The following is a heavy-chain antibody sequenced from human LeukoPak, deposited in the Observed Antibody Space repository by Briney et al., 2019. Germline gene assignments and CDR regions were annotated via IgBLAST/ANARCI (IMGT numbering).Heavy chain of an antibody. Sequence: ASVKVSCKASGYTFTGQYMHWVRQAPGQGLEWMGWINPNSGDTNYAQKFQGRVTMTRDTSISTAYMELSRLRSDDTAVYSCARDLGSGYGYPHDHWGQGTLVTVSS. CDR2: INPNSGDT. V-gene: IGHV1-2*02. J-gene: IGHJ4*02. D-gene: IGHD3-10*01. CDR3: ARDLGSGYGYPHDH. CDR1: GYTFTGQY.